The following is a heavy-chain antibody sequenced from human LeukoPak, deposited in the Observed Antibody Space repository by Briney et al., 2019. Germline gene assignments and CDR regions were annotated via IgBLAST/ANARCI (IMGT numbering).Heavy chain of an antibody. CDR3: SRDKRHSSSWYYYYYYVDV. J-gene: IGHJ6*03. D-gene: IGHD6-13*01. Sequence: ASVKVSCKASGYTFTGYYMHWVRQAPGQGREWMGWINPNSGGTNYAQKVQGRVTMTRDTSISTAYMELSRLRSDDTAVYYCSRDKRHSSSWYYYYYYVDVWGKGTTVSVSS. CDR2: INPNSGGT. V-gene: IGHV1-2*02. CDR1: GYTFTGYY.